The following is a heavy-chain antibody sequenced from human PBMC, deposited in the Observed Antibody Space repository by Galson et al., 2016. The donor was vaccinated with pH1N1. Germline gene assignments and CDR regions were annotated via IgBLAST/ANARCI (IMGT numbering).Heavy chain of an antibody. CDR1: GFTFSHYW. CDR2: IKENGSEK. Sequence: SLRLSCAASGFTFSHYWMSWVRQAPGRGLEWVANIKENGSEKKYLDSVKGRFTISRDNSKHTVYLQMNSLRPADTAVYYCAKDLKSGYDGQYYHYGMDVWGQGTTVSVSS. D-gene: IGHD5-12*01. J-gene: IGHJ6*02. V-gene: IGHV3-7*01. CDR3: AKDLKSGYDGQYYHYGMDV.